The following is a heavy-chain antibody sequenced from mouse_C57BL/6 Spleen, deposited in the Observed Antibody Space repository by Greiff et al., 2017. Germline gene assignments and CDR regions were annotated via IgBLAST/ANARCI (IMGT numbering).Heavy chain of an antibody. V-gene: IGHV1-75*01. D-gene: IGHD3-2*02. CDR3: ARTAQATSMDY. CDR1: GYTFTDYY. Sequence: QVQLQQSGPELVKPGASVKISCKASGYTFTDYYINWVKQRPGQGLEWIGWIFPGSGSTYYNEKFKGKATLTVDKSSSTAYMQLNSLTSEDSAVYYCARTAQATSMDYWGQGTSVTVSS. J-gene: IGHJ4*01. CDR2: IFPGSGST.